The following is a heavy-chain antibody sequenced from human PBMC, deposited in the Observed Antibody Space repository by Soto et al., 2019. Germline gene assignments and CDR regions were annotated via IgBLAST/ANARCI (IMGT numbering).Heavy chain of an antibody. D-gene: IGHD6-19*01. Sequence: PSETLSLTCAVSGYSISSGYHWGWIRQPPGKGLEWIGEINHSGSTNYNPSLKSRVTISVDTSKNQFSLKLSSVTAADTAVYYCARTHGSGWYWLWYYGMDVWGQRTTLTVSS. V-gene: IGHV4-38-2*01. CDR3: ARTHGSGWYWLWYYGMDV. J-gene: IGHJ6*02. CDR1: GYSISSGYH. CDR2: INHSGST.